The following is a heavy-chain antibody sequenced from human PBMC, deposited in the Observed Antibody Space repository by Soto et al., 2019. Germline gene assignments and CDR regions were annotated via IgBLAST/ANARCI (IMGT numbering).Heavy chain of an antibody. CDR2: IYYSGST. D-gene: IGHD4-17*01. CDR3: ARVGEMTTVDY. J-gene: IGHJ4*02. Sequence: PSETLSLTCTVSGGSISSYYWSWIRQPPGKGLEWSGYIYYSGSTNYNPSLKSRVTISVDTSKNQFSLKLSSVTAADTAVYYCARVGEMTTVDYWGQGTLVTVYS. V-gene: IGHV4-59*01. CDR1: GGSISSYY.